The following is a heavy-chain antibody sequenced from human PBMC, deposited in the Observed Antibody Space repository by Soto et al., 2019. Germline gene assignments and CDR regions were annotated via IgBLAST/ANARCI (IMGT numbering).Heavy chain of an antibody. CDR1: GGSFSGYY. V-gene: IGHV4-34*01. D-gene: IGHD2-15*01. CDR2: INHSGST. J-gene: IGHJ5*02. CDR3: ARGFRFCSGGSCYSGWFDP. Sequence: QVQLQQWGAGLLKPSETLSLTCVVYGGSFSGYYWSWICQPPGKGLEWIGEINHSGSTNYNLSLKSRVTISVDTSKNQFSLKLSSVTAADTAVYYCARGFRFCSGGSCYSGWFDPWGQGTLVTVFS.